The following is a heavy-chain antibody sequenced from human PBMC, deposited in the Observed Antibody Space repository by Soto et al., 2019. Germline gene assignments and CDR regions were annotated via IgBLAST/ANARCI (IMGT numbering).Heavy chain of an antibody. V-gene: IGHV3-53*02. D-gene: IGHD3-3*01. J-gene: IGHJ6*02. CDR2: IYSGGST. Sequence: EVQLVETGGGLIQPGGSLRLSCAASGFTVSSNYMSWVRQAPGKGLEWVSVIYSGGSTYYADSVKGRFTISRDNSKNTLYLQMNSLRAEDTAVYYCARDSGYAFWSGYMYYYGMDVWGQGTTVTFSS. CDR1: GFTVSSNY. CDR3: ARDSGYAFWSGYMYYYGMDV.